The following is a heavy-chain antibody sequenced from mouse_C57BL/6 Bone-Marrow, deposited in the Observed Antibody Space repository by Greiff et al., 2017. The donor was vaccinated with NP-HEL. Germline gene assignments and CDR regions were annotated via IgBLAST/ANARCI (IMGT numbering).Heavy chain of an antibody. J-gene: IGHJ4*01. CDR1: GYTFTSYG. V-gene: IGHV1-81*01. CDR2: IYPRSGNT. Sequence: QVQLQQSGAELARPGASVKLSCKASGYTFTSYGISWVKQSTGQGLEWIGEIYPRSGNTYYTEKFKGKATLTPDKSSSTAYMELRSLTSEDSAVYFCARPFTTVVPYAMDYWGQGTSVTVSA. CDR3: ARPFTTVVPYAMDY. D-gene: IGHD1-1*01.